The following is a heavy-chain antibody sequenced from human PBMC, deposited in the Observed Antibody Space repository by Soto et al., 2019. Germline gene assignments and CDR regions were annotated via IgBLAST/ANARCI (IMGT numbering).Heavy chain of an antibody. CDR1: GASITGSFF. D-gene: IGHD2-8*02. Sequence: SETLSLTCTVSGASITGSFFWSWIRQPAGKGLEWIGRFSLSGTTNYNPSLRSRVTMSADVSKNQFSLRLTSVTAADTALYYCARGMTPPGAPAWYYFDSWGQGTLVTVS. CDR2: FSLSGTT. CDR3: ARGMTPPGAPAWYYFDS. J-gene: IGHJ4*02. V-gene: IGHV4-4*07.